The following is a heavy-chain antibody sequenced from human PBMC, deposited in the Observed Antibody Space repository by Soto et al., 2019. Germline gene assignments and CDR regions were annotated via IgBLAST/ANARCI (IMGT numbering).Heavy chain of an antibody. CDR1: GFSLTTNGVG. Sequence: SGPALVNPTQTLTLTCTFFGFSLTTNGVGVGWIRQPPGKALEWLALLYWDDDKHYSPSVKTRLTITKDTSKNHVVLTMTNMDPVDTATYYCTHRRISATGSGGYYFDYWGQGTLVTVS. V-gene: IGHV2-5*02. CDR2: LYWDDDK. D-gene: IGHD6-13*01. CDR3: THRRISATGSGGYYFDY. J-gene: IGHJ4*02.